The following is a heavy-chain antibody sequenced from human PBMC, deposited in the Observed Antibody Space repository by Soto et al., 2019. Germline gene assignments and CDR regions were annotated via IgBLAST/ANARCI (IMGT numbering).Heavy chain of an antibody. Sequence: ASVKVSCKASGYTLTSYDINWVRQATGQGLEWMGWMNPNSGNTGYAQKFQGRVTMTRNTSISTAYMGLSSLRSEDTAVYYCASPARNYDFWSGYSFDIWGQGTMVTVSS. V-gene: IGHV1-8*01. CDR3: ASPARNYDFWSGYSFDI. CDR2: MNPNSGNT. J-gene: IGHJ3*02. D-gene: IGHD3-3*01. CDR1: GYTLTSYD.